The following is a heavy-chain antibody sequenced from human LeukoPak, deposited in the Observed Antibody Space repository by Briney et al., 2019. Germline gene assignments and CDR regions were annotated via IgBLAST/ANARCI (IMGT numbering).Heavy chain of an antibody. V-gene: IGHV1-18*04. CDR3: ARLEGEGEFDY. CDR1: GYTFTSYG. D-gene: IGHD1-1*01. Sequence: ASVKVSCKASGYTFTSYGISWVRQAPGQGLEWMGWIGASNGNTNYAQKLQGRVTMTTETSTSTAYMELRSLRSDDTAVYYCARLEGEGEFDYWGQGTLVTVSS. CDR2: IGASNGNT. J-gene: IGHJ4*02.